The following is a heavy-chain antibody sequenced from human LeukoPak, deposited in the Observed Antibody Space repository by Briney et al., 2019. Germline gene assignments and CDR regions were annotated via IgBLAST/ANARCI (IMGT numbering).Heavy chain of an antibody. CDR1: GFTFSSYW. Sequence: GGSLRLSCAASGFTFSSYWMHWVRHAPGKGLVWVSRINSDGSSTSYADSVKGRFTISRDNAKNTLYLQMNSLRAEDTAVYYCARGDWAMVRGGSPMAYYYYYYMDVWGKGTTVTISS. CDR3: ARGDWAMVRGGSPMAYYYYYYMDV. CDR2: INSDGSST. D-gene: IGHD3-10*01. V-gene: IGHV3-74*01. J-gene: IGHJ6*03.